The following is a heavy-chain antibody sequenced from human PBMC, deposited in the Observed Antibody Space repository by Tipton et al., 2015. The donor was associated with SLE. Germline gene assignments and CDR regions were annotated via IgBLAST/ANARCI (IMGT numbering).Heavy chain of an antibody. V-gene: IGHV3-53*05. CDR2: IYNGGST. J-gene: IGHJ6*02. CDR1: GFTVTSTF. Sequence: SLRLSCAASGFTVTSTFMSWVRQAPGKGLEWVSVIYNGGSTYYADSVKGRFTIYRDNSENTLHLLMNSLRAEDTAVYYCAKDLNQIYGMDVWGQGTTVTVSS. CDR3: AKDLNQIYGMDV.